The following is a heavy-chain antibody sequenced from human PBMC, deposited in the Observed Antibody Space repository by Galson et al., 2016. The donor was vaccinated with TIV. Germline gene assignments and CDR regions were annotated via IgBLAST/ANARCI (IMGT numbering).Heavy chain of an antibody. CDR2: LGWLTSDNGDT. CDR1: GYSFTTHG. CDR3: AREGNDGSGPDYYGLDV. V-gene: IGHV1-18*01. Sequence: SVKVSCKAFGYSFTTHGISWVRQAPGQGLEWMGWLGWLTSDNGDTNYAQKFQGRVTLTADTSTKTAYLELRGLRSDDTAMYFCAREGNDGSGPDYYGLDVWGQGTTVTVSS. D-gene: IGHD1-1*01. J-gene: IGHJ6*02.